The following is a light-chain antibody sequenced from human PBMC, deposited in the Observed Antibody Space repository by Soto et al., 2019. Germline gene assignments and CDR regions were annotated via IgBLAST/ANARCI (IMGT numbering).Light chain of an antibody. Sequence: DIQITQSPSTLSASVGDRVTITCRASEFISKWLAWYQQKPGTAPKLLIYQASSLESGVPSRFSGSGSGTEFTLTITSLQPDEFATYYCQHYNSYLETFGQGTKVEIK. CDR1: EFISKW. CDR3: QHYNSYLET. CDR2: QAS. J-gene: IGKJ1*01. V-gene: IGKV1-5*03.